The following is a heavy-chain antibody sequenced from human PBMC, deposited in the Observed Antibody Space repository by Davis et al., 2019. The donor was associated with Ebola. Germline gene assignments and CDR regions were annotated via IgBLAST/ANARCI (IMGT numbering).Heavy chain of an antibody. CDR3: ARLWGSATNWFFDL. V-gene: IGHV4-34*01. D-gene: IGHD7-27*01. CDR2: INHTGST. J-gene: IGHJ2*01. CDR1: GGSFSGYY. Sequence: MPSETLSLTCAVYGGSFSGYYWSWIRQPPGKGLEWIGEINHTGSTNYNPSLKSRLTVSVDTSKNQFSLKLSSVAAADTAVYYCARLWGSATNWFFDLWGRGTLVSVSS.